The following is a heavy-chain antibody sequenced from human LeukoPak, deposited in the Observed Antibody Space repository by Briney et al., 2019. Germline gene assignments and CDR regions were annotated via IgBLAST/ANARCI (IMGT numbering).Heavy chain of an antibody. D-gene: IGHD5-18*01. CDR2: INPNSGGT. Sequence: ASVTVSCKASGYTFTDYYMHWVRQAPGQGLEWMGWINPNSGGTNYAQKFQGRVTMTRDTSISTAYMELSRLRSDDTAVYYCARVRGLNTAMVVGSYDSWGQGTLVIVSS. V-gene: IGHV1-2*02. CDR3: ARVRGLNTAMVVGSYDS. J-gene: IGHJ4*02. CDR1: GYTFTDYY.